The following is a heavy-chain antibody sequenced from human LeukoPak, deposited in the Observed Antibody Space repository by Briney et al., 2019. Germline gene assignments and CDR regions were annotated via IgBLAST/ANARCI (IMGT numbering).Heavy chain of an antibody. Sequence: SETLSLTCTVSGGSISSYYWSWIRQPPGKGLEWIGYIYYSGSTNYNPSLKSRVTISVDTSKNQFSLKLSSVTAADTAVYYCAGALASGYSYGYCDYWGQGTLVTVSS. CDR3: AGALASGYSYGYCDY. D-gene: IGHD5-18*01. CDR1: GGSISSYY. CDR2: IYYSGST. V-gene: IGHV4-59*01. J-gene: IGHJ4*02.